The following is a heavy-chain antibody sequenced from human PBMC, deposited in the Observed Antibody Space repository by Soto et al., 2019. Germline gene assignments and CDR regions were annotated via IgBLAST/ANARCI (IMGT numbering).Heavy chain of an antibody. CDR3: ARVVKAGDYGDYGKYYVDY. CDR2: ISAYSGNR. CDR1: GYTFAYYE. D-gene: IGHD4-17*01. J-gene: IGHJ4*01. Sequence: ASVKVSCKASGYTFAYYEITWVRQAPGQGLEWMGWISAYSGNRNYAQKLQGRLTMTTDTSTNTASMELRSLTSDDTAVYYCARVVKAGDYGDYGKYYVDYWGHGTLVTVSS. V-gene: IGHV1-18*04.